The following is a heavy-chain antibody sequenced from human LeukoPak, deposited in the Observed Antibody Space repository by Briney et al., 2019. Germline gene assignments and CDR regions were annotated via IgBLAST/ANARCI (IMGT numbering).Heavy chain of an antibody. CDR1: GGSISSYY. CDR3: ARHYTVVTPDFDS. D-gene: IGHD4-23*01. V-gene: IGHV4-59*08. Sequence: SETLSLTCNVSGGSISSYYWSWIRQPPGKGLEWIGFISYSGSADYNPSLKSRVTISVDTSKNQFSLKLSSVTAADTAVYYCARHYTVVTPDFDSWGQGTLVTVSS. CDR2: ISYSGSA. J-gene: IGHJ4*02.